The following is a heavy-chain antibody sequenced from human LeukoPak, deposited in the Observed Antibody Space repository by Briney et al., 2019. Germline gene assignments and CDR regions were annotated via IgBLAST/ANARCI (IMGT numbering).Heavy chain of an antibody. Sequence: PGGSLRLSCAASGLTVSSNYMSWVRQAPGKGLEWVSVIYSDGTTYYADSVKGRFTISRDNSKNTLYLQMNSLRAEDTAVYYCVRDSPYSDYLIGGVFNIWGQGTMVTVSS. J-gene: IGHJ3*02. CDR2: IYSDGTT. CDR3: VRDSPYSDYLIGGVFNI. CDR1: GLTVSSNY. D-gene: IGHD4-11*01. V-gene: IGHV3-53*01.